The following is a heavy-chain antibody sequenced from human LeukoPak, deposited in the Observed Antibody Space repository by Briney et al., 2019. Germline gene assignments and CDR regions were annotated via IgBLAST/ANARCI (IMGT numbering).Heavy chain of an antibody. CDR1: GFAFSSYG. V-gene: IGHV3-30*18. Sequence: PGGSLRLSCAASGFAFSSYGMHWVRQAPGKGLEWVAVISYDGSNKYYADSVKGRFTISRDNSKNTQYLQMNSLRAEDTAVYYCAKDGSSYCGGDCYSGYYFDYWGQGALVTVSS. J-gene: IGHJ4*02. D-gene: IGHD2-21*02. CDR2: ISYDGSNK. CDR3: AKDGSSYCGGDCYSGYYFDY.